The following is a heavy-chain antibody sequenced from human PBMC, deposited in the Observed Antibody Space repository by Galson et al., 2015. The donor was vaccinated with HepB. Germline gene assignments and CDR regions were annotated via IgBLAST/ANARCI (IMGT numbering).Heavy chain of an antibody. V-gene: IGHV3-9*01. CDR1: GFTFADFA. CDR2: IGWNSGSR. Sequence: SLRLSCAASGFTFADFAMYWVRQAPGKGLEWVSGIGWNSGSRGYGDFVRGRFTISRDNAKNSLYLQMNSLRGEDTALYYCVKGKDWEVLHAVFDIWGQGTMVTVSS. D-gene: IGHD2/OR15-2a*01. CDR3: VKGKDWEVLHAVFDI. J-gene: IGHJ3*02.